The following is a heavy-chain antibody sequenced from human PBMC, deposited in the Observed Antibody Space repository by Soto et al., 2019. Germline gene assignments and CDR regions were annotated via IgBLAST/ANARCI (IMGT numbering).Heavy chain of an antibody. CDR2: IIPILGIA. CDR3: ARDVGVVVPAAIHYYYYMDV. Sequence: QVQLVQSGAEVKKPGSSVKVSCKASGGTFSSYTISWVRQAPGQGLEWMGRIIPILGIANYAQKFQGRVTITADKSTSTAYMELSILRTEDTAVYYCARDVGVVVPAAIHYYYYMDVWGKGTTVTVSS. V-gene: IGHV1-69*08. D-gene: IGHD2-2*01. J-gene: IGHJ6*03. CDR1: GGTFSSYT.